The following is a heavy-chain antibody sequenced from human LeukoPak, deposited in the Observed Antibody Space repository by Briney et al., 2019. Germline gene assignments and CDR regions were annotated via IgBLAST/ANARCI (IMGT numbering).Heavy chain of an antibody. CDR2: IYYSGST. CDR1: GGSISSSSYY. J-gene: IGHJ4*02. CDR3: ARRVGIAAAGTEDY. V-gene: IGHV4-39*01. D-gene: IGHD6-13*01. Sequence: PSETLSLTCTVSGGSISSSSYYWGWIRQPPGKGLEWIGSIYYSGSTYYNPSLKSRVTISVDTSKNQFSLKLSSLTAADTAVYYCARRVGIAAAGTEDYWGQGTLVTVSS.